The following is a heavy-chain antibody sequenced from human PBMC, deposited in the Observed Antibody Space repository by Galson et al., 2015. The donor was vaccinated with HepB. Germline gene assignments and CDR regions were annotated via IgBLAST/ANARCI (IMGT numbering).Heavy chain of an antibody. J-gene: IGHJ4*02. CDR1: GGTFSSYA. Sequence: SVKVSCKASGGTFSSYAISWVRQAPGQGLEWMGGIIPIFGTANYAQKFQGRVTITADESTSTAYMELSSLRSEDTAVYYCASWGIDGGNSSYFDYWGQGTLFTVSS. V-gene: IGHV1-69*13. D-gene: IGHD4-23*01. CDR3: ASWGIDGGNSSYFDY. CDR2: IIPIFGTA.